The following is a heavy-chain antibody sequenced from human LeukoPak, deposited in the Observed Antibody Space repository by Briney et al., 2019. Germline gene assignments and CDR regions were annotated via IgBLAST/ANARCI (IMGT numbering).Heavy chain of an antibody. Sequence: GGSLRLSCSVSGFTFSAYVMHWVRQAPGKGLEYVSAISSNGDNTYYANSVKGRFTISRDNSKNMLYLQMSSLRADDTAVYYCVRGTGYWGQGTLVTVSS. CDR3: VRGTGY. J-gene: IGHJ4*02. CDR2: ISSNGDNT. CDR1: GFTFSAYV. V-gene: IGHV3-64D*06.